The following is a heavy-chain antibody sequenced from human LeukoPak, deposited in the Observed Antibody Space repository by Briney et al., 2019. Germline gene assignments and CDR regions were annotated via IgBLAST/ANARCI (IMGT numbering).Heavy chain of an antibody. CDR1: GFPFSTYA. D-gene: IGHD1-20*01. CDR3: VRRSGSSGLNCCDL. Sequence: GSLRLSCSSSGFPFSTYAMPFVRQAPGKGLEYVSAISRDGDSTYNADSVKGRFTISRDNSKNTLYLQMSSLRTEDTAVYYCVRRSGSSGLNCCDLWRQGTLVTVSS. V-gene: IGHV3-64D*09. J-gene: IGHJ4*02. CDR2: ISRDGDST.